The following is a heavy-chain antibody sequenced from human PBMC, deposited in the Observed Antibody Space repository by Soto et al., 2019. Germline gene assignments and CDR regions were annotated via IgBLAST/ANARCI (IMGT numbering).Heavy chain of an antibody. D-gene: IGHD5-12*01. Sequence: TSETLSLTCTVSGGSISISSYYWGWIRQPPGKGLEWIGCIYHSGSTYYNPSLKSRVTISVDRSKNQFSLKLSSVTAADTAVYYCAAGGGLPRYYWGQGTLVTVSS. CDR3: AAGGGLPRYY. J-gene: IGHJ4*02. CDR2: IYHSGST. CDR1: GGSISISSYY. V-gene: IGHV4-39*07.